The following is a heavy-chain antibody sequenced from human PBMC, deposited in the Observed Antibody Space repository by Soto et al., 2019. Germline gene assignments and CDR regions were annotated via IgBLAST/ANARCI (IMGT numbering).Heavy chain of an antibody. V-gene: IGHV4-61*01. CDR3: ARYNWNDAY. CDR1: GGSVSSGSYY. D-gene: IGHD1-1*01. J-gene: IGHJ4*02. Sequence: SETLSLTCTVSGGSVSSGSYYWSWIRQPPGKGLEWIGYIYYSGSTNYNPSLKSRVTISVDTSKNQFSLKLSSVTAADTAVYYCARYNWNDAYWGQGTLVTVSS. CDR2: IYYSGST.